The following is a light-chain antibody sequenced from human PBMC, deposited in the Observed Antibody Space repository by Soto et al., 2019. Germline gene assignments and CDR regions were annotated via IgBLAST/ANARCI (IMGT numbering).Light chain of an antibody. Sequence: IVLTQPPGTLSLSPGERATLSCRASQSVSGSYLAWYQQKPGQAPRLLIYGASTRATGIPARFSGSGPGTEFTLSISSLQSEDSAVYYCQQYNNWPRTFGQGTKVDIK. CDR3: QQYNNWPRT. V-gene: IGKV3D-15*01. J-gene: IGKJ1*01. CDR1: QSVSGSY. CDR2: GAS.